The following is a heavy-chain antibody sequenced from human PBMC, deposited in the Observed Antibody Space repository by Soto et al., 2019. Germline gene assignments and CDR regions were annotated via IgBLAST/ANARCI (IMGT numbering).Heavy chain of an antibody. Sequence: GGSLGLSCAASGFTFSSYNMNWLRPAPGKGLERGSYRSSRSTHTSYADTANGRSTISTHNAKTSLCLQTNSRRAEGTPVYYCARACSGGSCYPGGPLIETWGQGTPWTASS. CDR2: RSSRSTHT. J-gene: IGHJ6*01. CDR1: GFTFSSYN. CDR3: ARACSGGSCYPGGPLIET. V-gene: IGHV3-21*01. D-gene: IGHD2-15*01.